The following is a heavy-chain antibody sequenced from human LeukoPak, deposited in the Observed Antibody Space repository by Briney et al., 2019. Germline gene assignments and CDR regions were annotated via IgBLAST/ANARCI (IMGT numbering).Heavy chain of an antibody. D-gene: IGHD3-10*01. J-gene: IGHJ4*02. CDR2: ISYDGSNK. CDR3: ARVNHGSGSYYNVG. Sequence: GGSLRLSCAASGFTFSSYAMHWVRQAPGKGLEWVAVISYDGSNKYYADSVKGRFTISRDNSKNTLYLQMNSLRAEDTAVYYCARVNHGSGSYYNVGWGQGTLVTVSS. V-gene: IGHV3-30-3*01. CDR1: GFTFSSYA.